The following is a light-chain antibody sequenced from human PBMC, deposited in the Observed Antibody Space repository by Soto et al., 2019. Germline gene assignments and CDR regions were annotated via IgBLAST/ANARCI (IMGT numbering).Light chain of an antibody. CDR2: SSS. Sequence: DIQLTQSPSSLSASVGDRVTITCRASQSISNFLNWYQQRPGQAPKLLISSSSNVQSGVPSRLSGRGSGTDFTLTISGLQPEDAASYCCQQSYNTPRTFGQGTKVEI. J-gene: IGKJ1*01. V-gene: IGKV1-39*01. CDR1: QSISNF. CDR3: QQSYNTPRT.